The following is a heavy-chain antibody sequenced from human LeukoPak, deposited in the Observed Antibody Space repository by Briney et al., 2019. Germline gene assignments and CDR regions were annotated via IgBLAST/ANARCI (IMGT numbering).Heavy chain of an antibody. CDR2: VNPDSGNT. CDR1: GYTFTGYY. V-gene: IGHV1-8*02. D-gene: IGHD3-16*02. J-gene: IGHJ5*02. CDR3: ARADYDYVWGSYRLPDP. Sequence: GASVKVSCKTSGYTFTGYYMHWVRQAPGQGLEWMGWVNPDSGNTGSAQKFQGRLTMTRNTSISTAYMELSSLRSEDTAVYYCARADYDYVWGSYRLPDPWGQGTLVTVSS.